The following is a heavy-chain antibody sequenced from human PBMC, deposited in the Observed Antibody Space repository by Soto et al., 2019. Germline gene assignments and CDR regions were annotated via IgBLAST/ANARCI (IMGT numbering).Heavy chain of an antibody. CDR2: IIPIFGTE. D-gene: IGHD6-13*01. Sequence: QVQLVQSGAEVKKPGSSVRGSCKASGGTFSSYAISWVRQATGQGLEWMGGIIPIFGTENYAQKFQGRVTITADESTSTAYMELSSLRSEDTAVYYCARDRIAGSKYYYGMDVLGQGTTVTVSS. V-gene: IGHV1-69*01. J-gene: IGHJ6*02. CDR1: GGTFSSYA. CDR3: ARDRIAGSKYYYGMDV.